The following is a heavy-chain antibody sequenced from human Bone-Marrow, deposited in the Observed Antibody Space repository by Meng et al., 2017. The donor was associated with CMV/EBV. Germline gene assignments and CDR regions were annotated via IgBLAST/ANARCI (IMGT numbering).Heavy chain of an antibody. D-gene: IGHD4-17*01. CDR3: ARAALAEDYGYYYGMDV. V-gene: IGHV3-30*03. Sequence: GESLKISCAASGFTFSSYSMNWVRQAPGKGLEWVAVISYDGSNKYYADSVKGRFTISRDNSKNTLYLQMNSLRAEDTAVYYCARAALAEDYGYYYGMDVWGQGTTVTVSS. J-gene: IGHJ6*02. CDR1: GFTFSSYS. CDR2: ISYDGSNK.